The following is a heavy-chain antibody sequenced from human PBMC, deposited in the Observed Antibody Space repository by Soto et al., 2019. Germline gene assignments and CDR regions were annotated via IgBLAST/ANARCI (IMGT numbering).Heavy chain of an antibody. CDR2: ISYDGSNK. D-gene: IGHD3-16*02. J-gene: IGHJ6*02. CDR3: ARGIMITFGGVIATQNYYYYGMDV. V-gene: IGHV3-30-3*01. Sequence: PGGSLRLSCAASGFTFSSYAMHWVRQAPGKGLEWVAVISYDGSNKYYADSVKGRFTISRDNSKNTLYLQMNSLRAEDTAVYYCARGIMITFGGVIATQNYYYYGMDVWGQGTTVTVSS. CDR1: GFTFSSYA.